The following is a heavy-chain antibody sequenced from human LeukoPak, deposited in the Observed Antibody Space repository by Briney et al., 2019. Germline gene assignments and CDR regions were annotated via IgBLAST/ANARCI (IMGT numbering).Heavy chain of an antibody. CDR2: IYYSGST. J-gene: IGHJ4*02. CDR1: GGSISSYY. D-gene: IGHD3-9*01. CDR3: ARHVRYYDILTGLTSYYFDY. V-gene: IGHV4-59*08. Sequence: SESLSLTCTVSGGSISSYYWSWIRQPPGKGPEWIGYIYYSGSTNYNPSLKSRVTISGDTSKNQFSLKLSSVTAADTAVYYCARHVRYYDILTGLTSYYFDYWGQGTLVTVSS.